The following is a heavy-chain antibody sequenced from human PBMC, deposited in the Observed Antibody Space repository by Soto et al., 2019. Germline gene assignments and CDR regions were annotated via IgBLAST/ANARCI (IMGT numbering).Heavy chain of an antibody. CDR1: GGSISSSSYY. CDR3: ARQPIEYYYGSGSYFDY. D-gene: IGHD3-10*01. CDR2: IYYSGST. Sequence: SETLSLTCTVSGGSISSSSYYWGWIRQPPGKGLEWIGSIYYSGSTYYNPSLKSRVTISVDTSKNQFSLKLSSVTAADTAVYYCARQPIEYYYGSGSYFDYWGQGTLVTVSS. J-gene: IGHJ4*02. V-gene: IGHV4-39*01.